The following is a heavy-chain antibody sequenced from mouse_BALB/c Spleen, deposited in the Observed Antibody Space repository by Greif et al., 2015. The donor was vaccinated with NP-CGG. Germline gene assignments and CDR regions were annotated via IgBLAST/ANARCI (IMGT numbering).Heavy chain of an antibody. D-gene: IGHD1-1*01. CDR2: INSNGGST. J-gene: IGHJ2*01. V-gene: IGHV5-6-3*01. CDR3: ARAGIPDY. CDR1: GFTFSSYG. Sequence: EVKLVESGGGLVQPGGSLKLSCAASGFTFSSYGMSWVRQTPDKRLELVATINSNGGSTYYPDSVKGRFTISRDNAKNTLYLQMSSLKSEDTAMYYCARAGIPDYWGQVTTLTVSS.